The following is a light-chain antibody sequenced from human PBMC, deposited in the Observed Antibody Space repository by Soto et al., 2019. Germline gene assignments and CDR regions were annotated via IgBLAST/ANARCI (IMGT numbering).Light chain of an antibody. CDR1: QGVTTN. CDR2: DVS. Sequence: EIGMTQSPATLSVSPGERATLSCRAGQGVTTNFAWYQQKSGQSPRLLIYDVSIRATGVPARFSGTGSETDFTLTISGLQSEDSAVYYCQQYGSSPPRTFGQGTKVDIK. CDR3: QQYGSSPPRT. V-gene: IGKV3-15*01. J-gene: IGKJ1*01.